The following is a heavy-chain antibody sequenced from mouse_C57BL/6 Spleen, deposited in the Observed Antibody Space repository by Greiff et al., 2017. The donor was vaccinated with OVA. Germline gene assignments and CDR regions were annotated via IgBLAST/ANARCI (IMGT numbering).Heavy chain of an antibody. CDR3: ARNWDDSYFDY. V-gene: IGHV2-2*01. J-gene: IGHJ2*01. CDR2: IWSGGST. CDR1: GFSLTSYG. Sequence: VQLVESGPGLVQPSQSLSITCTVSGFSLTSYGVHWVRQSPGKGLEWLGVIWSGGSTDYNAAFISRLSISKDNSKSQVFFKMNSLQADDTAIYYCARNWDDSYFDYWGQGTTLTVSS. D-gene: IGHD2-4*01.